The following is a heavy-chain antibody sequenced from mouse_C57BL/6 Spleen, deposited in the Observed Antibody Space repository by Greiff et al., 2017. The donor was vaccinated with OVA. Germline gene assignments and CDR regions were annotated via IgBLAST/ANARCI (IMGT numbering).Heavy chain of an antibody. CDR1: GFTFSSYA. Sequence: DVMLVESGGGLVKPGGSLTLPCAASGFTFSSYAMSWVRQTPEKRLEWVATISDGGSYTYYPDNVKGRFTISRDNAKNNLYLQMSHLKSEDTAMYYCARGNYYYGSSYNFDYWGQGTTLTVSS. CDR2: ISDGGSYT. D-gene: IGHD1-1*01. J-gene: IGHJ2*01. V-gene: IGHV5-4*03. CDR3: ARGNYYYGSSYNFDY.